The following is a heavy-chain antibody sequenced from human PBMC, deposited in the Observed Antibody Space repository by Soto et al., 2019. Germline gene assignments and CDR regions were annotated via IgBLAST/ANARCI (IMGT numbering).Heavy chain of an antibody. V-gene: IGHV1-18*01. J-gene: IGHJ5*02. CDR3: ARDLEEYYDILTGYRYSNWFDP. D-gene: IGHD3-9*01. CDR1: GYTFTSYG. Sequence: ASVKVSCKASGYTFTSYGISWVRQAPGQGLEWMGWISAYNGNTNYAQKLQGRVTMTTDTSTSTAYMELSSLRSEDTAVYYCARDLEEYYDILTGYRYSNWFDPWGQGTLVTVSS. CDR2: ISAYNGNT.